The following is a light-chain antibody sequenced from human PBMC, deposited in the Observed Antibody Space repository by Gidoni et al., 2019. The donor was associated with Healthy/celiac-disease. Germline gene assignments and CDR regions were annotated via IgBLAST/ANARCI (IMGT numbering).Light chain of an antibody. CDR1: QSISNY. Sequence: DIQMTQSPSSLSASVVDRVTITCRASQSISNYLNWYQQKPGKAPKLLIYAASGLQSGVPSRFSSSGSGTDFTLTISSLQPEDFATYYCKQSYSTLFTFXHXTKVDIK. V-gene: IGKV1-39*01. CDR2: AAS. CDR3: KQSYSTLFT. J-gene: IGKJ3*01.